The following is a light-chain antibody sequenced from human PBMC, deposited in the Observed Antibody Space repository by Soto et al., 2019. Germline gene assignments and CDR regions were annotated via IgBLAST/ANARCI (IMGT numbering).Light chain of an antibody. V-gene: IGKV3-15*01. CDR2: RAS. CDR3: LQYHNLWA. J-gene: IGKJ1*01. Sequence: EIVIKQSPATLAGSPGERATLSCRASQSVSSDLAWYQQKPGQAPRLLIYRASTRATGIPGRFSGSGSGTEFTLTISSLQSEDFTVYSCLQYHNLWAFGQGTKVDIK. CDR1: QSVSSD.